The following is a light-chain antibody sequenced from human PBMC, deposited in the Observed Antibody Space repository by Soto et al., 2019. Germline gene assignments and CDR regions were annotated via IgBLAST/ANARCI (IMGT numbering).Light chain of an antibody. J-gene: IGLJ1*01. CDR1: RSDVGGYNF. Sequence: QSVLTQPASVSGSPGQSITISCTGTRSDVGGYNFVSWYQQHPGKVPKLMIYEVSNRPSGVSNRFSGSKSGNTASLTISGLQAEDEADYYCSSYTSSSTPYVFGTGTKLTVL. CDR2: EVS. CDR3: SSYTSSSTPYV. V-gene: IGLV2-14*01.